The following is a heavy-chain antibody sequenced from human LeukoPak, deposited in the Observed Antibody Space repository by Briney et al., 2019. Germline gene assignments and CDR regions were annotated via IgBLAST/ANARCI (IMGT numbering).Heavy chain of an antibody. CDR3: TTDGVGVEGATYDN. CDR1: GFINAW. V-gene: IGHV3-15*01. CDR2: IKAKAHGGTI. Sequence: GGSLRLSCAASGFINAWMAWVRQAPGKGLDWVGRIKAKAHGGTIEYAAPVKGRFTISRDDSKNTLYLQMNSLKTEDTAVYYCTTDGVGVEGATYDNWGQGTLVSVSS. J-gene: IGHJ4*02. D-gene: IGHD1-26*01.